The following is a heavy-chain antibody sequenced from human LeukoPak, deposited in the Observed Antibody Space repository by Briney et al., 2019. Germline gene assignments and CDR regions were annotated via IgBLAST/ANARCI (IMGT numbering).Heavy chain of an antibody. CDR2: IRSKAYGGTT. D-gene: IGHD3-22*01. Sequence: GGSLRLSCTASGFTFGDYAMSWVRQAPGKGLEWVGFIRSKAYGGTTEYAASVKGRFTISRDDSKSIAYLQMNSLKTEDTAVYYCTRGGIVVVGYYYYYYGMDAWGQGTTVTVSS. CDR3: TRGGIVVVGYYYYYYGMDA. CDR1: GFTFGDYA. V-gene: IGHV3-49*04. J-gene: IGHJ6*02.